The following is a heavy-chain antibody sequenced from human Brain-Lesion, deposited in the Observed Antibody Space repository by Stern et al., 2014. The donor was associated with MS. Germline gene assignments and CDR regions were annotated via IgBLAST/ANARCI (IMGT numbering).Heavy chain of an antibody. CDR2: IFNRGGT. D-gene: IGHD2-2*01. J-gene: IGHJ6*02. Sequence: QVQLQESGPGLVKPSQTLSLSCTVSGGSISSGGYYWSWIRQPAGKGLEWIGRIFNRGGTSYNPSLKSGVPISIDTSKTQFPLRLNSMTAADTAVYYCARGRVVPGFQYYATDVWGQGTTVIVSS. CDR1: GGSISSGGYY. CDR3: ARGRVVPGFQYYATDV. V-gene: IGHV4-61*02.